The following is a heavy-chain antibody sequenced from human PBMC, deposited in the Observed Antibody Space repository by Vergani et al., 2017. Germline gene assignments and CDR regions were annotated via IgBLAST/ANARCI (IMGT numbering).Heavy chain of an antibody. Sequence: QVQLQQWGAGLLKPSETLSLTCAVYGGSFSGYYWSWIHQPPGKGLEWIGEINHSGSTNYNPSLKSRVTISVDTSKIQFSLKLSSVTAADTAVYYCARVQELYDFWSGYRVRYYYYMDVWGKGTTVTVSS. CDR1: GGSFSGYY. J-gene: IGHJ6*03. V-gene: IGHV4-34*01. CDR2: INHSGST. CDR3: ARVQELYDFWSGYRVRYYYYMDV. D-gene: IGHD3-3*01.